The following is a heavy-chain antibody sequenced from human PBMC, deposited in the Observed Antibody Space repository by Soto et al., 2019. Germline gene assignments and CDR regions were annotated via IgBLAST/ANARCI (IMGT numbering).Heavy chain of an antibody. Sequence: SVKVSCKASGYTFTSYDINWVRQATGQGLEWMGWMNPNSGNTGYAQKFQGRVTMTRNTSISTAYMELSSLRSEDTAVYYCARVANWNPNWFDPWGQGTLVTVSS. J-gene: IGHJ5*02. D-gene: IGHD1-20*01. CDR1: GYTFTSYD. V-gene: IGHV1-8*01. CDR3: ARVANWNPNWFDP. CDR2: MNPNSGNT.